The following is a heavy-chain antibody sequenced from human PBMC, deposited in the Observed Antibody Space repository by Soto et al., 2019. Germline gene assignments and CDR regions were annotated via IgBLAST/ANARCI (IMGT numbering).Heavy chain of an antibody. CDR1: GFTFSSYS. CDR2: ISSSSSTI. V-gene: IGHV3-48*04. CDR3: ARATMGRGVIDFDY. D-gene: IGHD3-10*01. J-gene: IGHJ4*02. Sequence: GGSLRLSCAASGFTFSSYSMNWVRQAPGKGLEWVSYISSSSSTIYYADSVKGRFTISRDNAKNSLYLQMNSLRAEDTAVYYCARATMGRGVIDFDYWGQGTLVTVSS.